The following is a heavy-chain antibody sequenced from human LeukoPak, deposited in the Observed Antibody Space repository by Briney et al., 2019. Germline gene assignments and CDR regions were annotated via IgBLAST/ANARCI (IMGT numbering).Heavy chain of an antibody. D-gene: IGHD6-19*01. CDR2: IYYSEST. V-gene: IGHV4-61*01. J-gene: IGHJ4*02. CDR1: GVSVSSGSYY. CDR3: ARAHSSGRTFDY. Sequence: SETLSLTCTVSGVSVSSGSYYWSWIRQPPGKGLEWIGYIYYSESTNYNPSLKSRVTISVDTSKNQFSLKLSSVTAADTAVYYCARAHSSGRTFDYWGQGTLVTVSS.